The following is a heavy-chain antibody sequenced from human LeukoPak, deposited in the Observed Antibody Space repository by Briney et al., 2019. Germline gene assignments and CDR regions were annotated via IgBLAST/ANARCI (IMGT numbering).Heavy chain of an antibody. V-gene: IGHV1-69*06. D-gene: IGHD4-17*01. CDR1: GYTFTSYG. Sequence: SVKVSCKASGYTFTSYGISWVRQAPGQGLEWMGGIIPIFGTANYAQKFQGRVTITADKSTSTAYMELSSLRSEDTAVYYCARSDYASVYYYYYMDVWGKGTTVTVSS. CDR3: ARSDYASVYYYYYMDV. CDR2: IIPIFGTA. J-gene: IGHJ6*03.